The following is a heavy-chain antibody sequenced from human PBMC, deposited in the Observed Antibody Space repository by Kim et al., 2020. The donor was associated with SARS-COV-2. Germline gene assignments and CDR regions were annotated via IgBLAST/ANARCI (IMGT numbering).Heavy chain of an antibody. V-gene: IGHV4-34*01. D-gene: IGHD1-26*01. CDR1: GGSFSGYY. J-gene: IGHJ5*02. Sequence: SETLSLTCAVYGGSFSGYYWSWIRQPPGKGLEWIGEINHSGSTNYNPSLKSRVTISVDTSKNQFSLKLSSVTAADTAVYYCARVGGSYRLYYNWFDPWGQGTLVTVSS. CDR3: ARVGGSYRLYYNWFDP. CDR2: INHSGST.